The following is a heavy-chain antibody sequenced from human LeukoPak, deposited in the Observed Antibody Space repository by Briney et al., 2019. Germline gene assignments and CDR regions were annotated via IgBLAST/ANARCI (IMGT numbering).Heavy chain of an antibody. CDR2: ISYDGSNK. V-gene: IGHV3-30-3*01. CDR3: ARAAVRGVIGGEGYYFDY. D-gene: IGHD3-10*01. Sequence: GRSLRLSCAASGFTFSSYAMHWVRQAPGKGLEWVAVISYDGSNKYYADSVKGRFTISRDNSKNTLYLQMNSLRAEDTAVYYCARAAVRGVIGGEGYYFDYWGQGTLVTVSS. J-gene: IGHJ4*02. CDR1: GFTFSSYA.